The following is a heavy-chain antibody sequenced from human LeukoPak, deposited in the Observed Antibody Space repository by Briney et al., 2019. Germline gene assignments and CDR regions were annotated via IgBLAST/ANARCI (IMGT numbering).Heavy chain of an antibody. D-gene: IGHD3-3*01. CDR2: IKQDGSEK. J-gene: IGHJ5*02. CDR1: GFTFSSYW. CDR3: AKDSEDYDFWSGDPHWFDP. Sequence: PGGSLRLSCAASGFTFSSYWMSWVRQAPGKGLEWVANIKQDGSEKYYVDSVKGRFTISRDNAKNTLYLQMNSLRAEDTAVYYCAKDSEDYDFWSGDPHWFDPWGQGTLVTVSS. V-gene: IGHV3-7*03.